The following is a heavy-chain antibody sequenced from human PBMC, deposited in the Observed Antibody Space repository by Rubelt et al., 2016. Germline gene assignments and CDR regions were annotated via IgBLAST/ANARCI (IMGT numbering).Heavy chain of an antibody. D-gene: IGHD6-13*01. CDR2: ISAYNGNT. Sequence: QVQLVQSGAEVKKPGASVKVSCKASGYTFTSYGISWVRQAPGQGLEWMGWISAYNGNTNYALKLQGRVTRTTETSTSTAYRERRSVRADDTAVYYCAGDEPYSSSWYDYWGQGTLVTVSS. V-gene: IGHV1-18*01. J-gene: IGHJ4*02. CDR1: GYTFTSYG. CDR3: AGDEPYSSSWYDY.